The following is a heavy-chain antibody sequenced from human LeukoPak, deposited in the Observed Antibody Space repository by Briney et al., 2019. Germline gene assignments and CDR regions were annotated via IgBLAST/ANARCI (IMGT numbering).Heavy chain of an antibody. CDR3: AREGYSSGWNDY. D-gene: IGHD6-19*01. V-gene: IGHV4-59*01. J-gene: IGHJ4*02. CDR2: IYQSGTT. Sequence: NPSETLSLTCTVSGGSISNYYWSWIRQSPGKGLEWLGYIYQSGTTNYNPSLKSRVTISIDMSKNQYSLKLRSVTAADTAVYYCAREGYSSGWNDYWGQGILVTVSS. CDR1: GGSISNYY.